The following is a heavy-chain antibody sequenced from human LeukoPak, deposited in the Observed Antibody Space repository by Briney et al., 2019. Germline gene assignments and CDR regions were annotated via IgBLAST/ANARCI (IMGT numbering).Heavy chain of an antibody. V-gene: IGHV4-34*01. CDR3: ARGEMATVFL. J-gene: IGHJ4*02. CDR1: GGSFSGYY. Sequence: SETLSLTCAVYGGSFSGYYWSWIRQPPGKGLEWIGEINHSGSTNYNPSLKSRVTISVDKSKTHFSLKLSSVTAADTAVYFCARGEMATVFLWGQGTLVTVSS. CDR2: INHSGST. D-gene: IGHD5-24*01.